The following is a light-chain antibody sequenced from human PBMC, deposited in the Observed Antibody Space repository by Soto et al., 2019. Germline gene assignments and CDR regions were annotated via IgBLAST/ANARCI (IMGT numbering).Light chain of an antibody. CDR1: SSNIWAEYD. J-gene: IGLJ1*01. CDR2: GDN. V-gene: IGLV1-40*01. CDR3: QSYDSSLTTFV. Sequence: QSVLTQPPSVSGAPGQRVAISCTGSSSNIWAEYDVHWYQQLPGTAPKRLIYGDNNRPSGVPDRFSGSKSGTSASLAITGLQPEHEADYYCQSYDSSLTTFVFGTGTKVTVL.